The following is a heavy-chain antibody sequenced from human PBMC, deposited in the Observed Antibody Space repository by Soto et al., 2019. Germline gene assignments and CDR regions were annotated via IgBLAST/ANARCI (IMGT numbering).Heavy chain of an antibody. CDR2: ISGSGGST. Sequence: PGGSLSLSCLASGFTFSSYAMSWVRQAPGKGLEWVSAISGSGGSTYYAESVKGRFTISRDNSKNTLYLQMNSLRAEDTAVYYCAKEETAGSVFDYWGQGTRVTVSS. J-gene: IGHJ4*02. V-gene: IGHV3-23*01. D-gene: IGHD3-10*01. CDR3: AKEETAGSVFDY. CDR1: GFTFSSYA.